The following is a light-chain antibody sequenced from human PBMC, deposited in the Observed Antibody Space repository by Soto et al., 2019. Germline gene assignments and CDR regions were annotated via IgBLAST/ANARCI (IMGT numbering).Light chain of an antibody. CDR2: DVS. J-gene: IGLJ2*01. CDR1: SSDVGAHKY. Sequence: QLVLTQPASVSGSPGQSITISCTGSSSDVGAHKYVSWYQQHPGKAPKVIIHDVSNRPSGVSSRFSGSKSGNTASLTISGLQPEDEAHYYCCSYTTTSKFVFGGGTKLTVL. V-gene: IGLV2-14*03. CDR3: CSYTTTSKFV.